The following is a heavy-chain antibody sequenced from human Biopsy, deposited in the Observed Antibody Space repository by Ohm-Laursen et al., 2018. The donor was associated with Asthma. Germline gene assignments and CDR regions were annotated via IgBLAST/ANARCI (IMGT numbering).Heavy chain of an antibody. Sequence: SLRLSCTASGFTFSNYGMHWVRQAPGKGLDWVAVISFDGTNRNYTDPVKGRFTISRDNSRNTLHLEMNSLRAEDTAVYFCAKEVFPGWELRRGPDSWGQGTLVTVSS. CDR2: ISFDGTNR. D-gene: IGHD1-26*01. CDR3: AKEVFPGWELRRGPDS. V-gene: IGHV3-30*18. J-gene: IGHJ4*02. CDR1: GFTFSNYG.